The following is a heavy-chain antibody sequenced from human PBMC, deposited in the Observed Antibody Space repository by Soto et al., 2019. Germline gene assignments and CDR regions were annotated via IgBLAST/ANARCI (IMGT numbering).Heavy chain of an antibody. CDR1: GGSISNVNYC. CDR3: ARGPSGDKVDS. J-gene: IGHJ4*02. D-gene: IGHD7-27*01. V-gene: IGHV4-30-4*01. CDR2: IKNGGTT. Sequence: QVQLQESGPGLVKPSQTLSLTCTVSGGSISNVNYCWSWLRQSPDKGLEWIGHIKNGGTTYKNPSLTSRVSISRDASNNQFPMKLSSVSAADTAVYYCARGPSGDKVDSWGQGTLVTVSS.